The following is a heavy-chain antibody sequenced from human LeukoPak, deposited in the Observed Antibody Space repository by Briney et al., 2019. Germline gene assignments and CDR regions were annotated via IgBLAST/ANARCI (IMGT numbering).Heavy chain of an antibody. CDR1: GGSISSGSYY. Sequence: IPSETLSLTCTVSGGSISSGSYYWSWIRQPAGKGLEWIGRIYTSGCTNYNPSLKSRVTISVDTSKNQFSLKLSSVTAADTAVYYCARQAYYYDSSGQGYYFDYWGQGTLVTVSS. V-gene: IGHV4-61*02. D-gene: IGHD3-22*01. CDR2: IYTSGCT. J-gene: IGHJ4*02. CDR3: ARQAYYYDSSGQGYYFDY.